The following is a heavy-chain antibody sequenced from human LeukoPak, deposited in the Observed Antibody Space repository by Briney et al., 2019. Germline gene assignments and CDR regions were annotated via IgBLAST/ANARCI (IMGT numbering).Heavy chain of an antibody. V-gene: IGHV3-30*18. CDR3: AKVGSGWLRSAFDI. Sequence: QSGGSLRLSCAASGFTFSSYGMHWVRQAPGKGLEWVAVISYDGSNKYYADSVKGRFTISRDNSKNTLYLQMNSLRAEDTAVYYCAKVGSGWLRSAFDIWGQGTMVTVSS. D-gene: IGHD6-19*01. CDR1: GFTFSSYG. J-gene: IGHJ3*02. CDR2: ISYDGSNK.